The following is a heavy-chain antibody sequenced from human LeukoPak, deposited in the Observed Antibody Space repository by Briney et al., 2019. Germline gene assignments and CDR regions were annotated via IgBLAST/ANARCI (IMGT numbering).Heavy chain of an antibody. V-gene: IGHV7-4-1*02. CDR3: ARECSESYFDYYMDV. Sequence: ASVKVSCKASGYTFTSYAMNWVRQAPGQGLEWMGWINTNTGNPTYAQGFTGRFVFSLDTSVSTAYLQISSLKAEDTAVYYCARECSESYFDYYMDVWGKGTTVTVSS. D-gene: IGHD3-10*02. CDR1: GYTFTSYA. CDR2: INTNTGNP. J-gene: IGHJ6*03.